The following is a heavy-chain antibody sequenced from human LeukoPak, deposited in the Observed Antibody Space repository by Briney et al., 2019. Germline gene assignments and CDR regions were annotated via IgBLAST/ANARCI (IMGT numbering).Heavy chain of an antibody. D-gene: IGHD2-2*01. Sequence: SQTLSLTCAVSGGSISSGDYSWSWIRQPPGNGLEWIGYIYHTGNTNYNPSLKSRVTISVDTSKNQFSLKLSSVTAADTAVYYCARESGGIVVVPAAQVHYYYYMDVWGKGTTVTVSS. J-gene: IGHJ6*03. CDR3: ARESGGIVVVPAAQVHYYYYMDV. CDR1: GGSISSGDYS. CDR2: IYHTGNT. V-gene: IGHV4-30-2*01.